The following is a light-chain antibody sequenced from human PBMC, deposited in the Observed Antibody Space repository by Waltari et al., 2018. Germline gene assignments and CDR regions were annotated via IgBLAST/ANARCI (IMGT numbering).Light chain of an antibody. CDR2: EAS. J-gene: IGKJ5*01. CDR3: QQRSNWPPVT. Sequence: EIVLTQSPATLSLSPGERATLSCRASQSVSRSLAWYQHKPGQAPRLLIYEASNRATDIPARFSGSGSGTDFTLTISSLEPEDFAVYYCQQRSNWPPVTFGQGTRLEIK. CDR1: QSVSRS. V-gene: IGKV3-11*01.